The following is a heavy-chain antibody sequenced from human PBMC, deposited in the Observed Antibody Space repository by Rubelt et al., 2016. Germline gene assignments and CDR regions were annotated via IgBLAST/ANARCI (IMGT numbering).Heavy chain of an antibody. Sequence: ESGGGLVQPGGSLRLSCGVSGFTFRRFAMHWVRQAPGKGLEWVAIIWYDGSKEYYVDSVKGRFTISRENSRNTLYLQMNSLMAEDTAVYYCARATTTISNYYHGLDVWGQGTTVTGSS. V-gene: IGHV3-33*08. CDR1: GFTFRRFA. CDR2: IWYDGSKE. D-gene: IGHD4-17*01. J-gene: IGHJ6*02. CDR3: ARATTTISNYYHGLDV.